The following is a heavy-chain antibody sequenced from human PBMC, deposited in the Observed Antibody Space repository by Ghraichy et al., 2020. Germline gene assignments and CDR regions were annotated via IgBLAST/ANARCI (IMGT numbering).Heavy chain of an antibody. Sequence: GGSLRLSCTASGFTFGDYAMSWFRQAPGKGLEWVGFIRSKAYGGTTEYAASVKGRFTISRDDSKSIAYLQMNSLKTEDTAVYYCTRPTGEWELPTGDFQHWGQGTLVTVSS. CDR1: GFTFGDYA. CDR3: TRPTGEWELPTGDFQH. CDR2: IRSKAYGGTT. D-gene: IGHD1-26*01. V-gene: IGHV3-49*03. J-gene: IGHJ1*01.